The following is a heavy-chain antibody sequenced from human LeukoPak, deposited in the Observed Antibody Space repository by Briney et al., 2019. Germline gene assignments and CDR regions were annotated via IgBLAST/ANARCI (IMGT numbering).Heavy chain of an antibody. D-gene: IGHD3-9*01. Sequence: SETLSLTCTVSGGSISSSSYYWGWIRQPPGKGLEWVGSIYYSGSTYYNPSLKSRVTISVGTSKNQFSLKLSSVTAADTAVYYCARIHYDILTGYYDTPYYFDYWGQGTLVTVSS. CDR3: ARIHYDILTGYYDTPYYFDY. V-gene: IGHV4-39*01. CDR2: IYYSGST. J-gene: IGHJ4*02. CDR1: GGSISSSSYY.